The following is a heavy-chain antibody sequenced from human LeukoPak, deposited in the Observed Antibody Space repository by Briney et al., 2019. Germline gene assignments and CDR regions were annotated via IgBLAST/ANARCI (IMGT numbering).Heavy chain of an antibody. CDR1: GFTFHDYA. V-gene: IGHV3-43*02. Sequence: GESPKISCAASGFTFHDYAIHWVRQAPGKGLEWVCHISGNGGSTYYADSVKGRFTISRDNSKKSLYLQMNRLRTEDTALYYCAKGGGWLIDYWGQGTLVTVSS. J-gene: IGHJ4*02. CDR2: ISGNGGST. D-gene: IGHD6-19*01. CDR3: AKGGGWLIDY.